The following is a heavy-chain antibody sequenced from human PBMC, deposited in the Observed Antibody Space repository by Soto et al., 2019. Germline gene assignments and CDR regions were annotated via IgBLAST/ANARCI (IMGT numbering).Heavy chain of an antibody. CDR3: ARDAPYSNSWADFDP. V-gene: IGHV3-23*01. J-gene: IGHJ5*02. Sequence: EVQLLESGGDLVQPGGSLRLSCAASGFTFSNCAMSWVRQAPGKGLEWISAISGSGGTYYADSVKCRFTVSRDNSKNTLYLHMNSLRAEDTALYYCARDAPYSNSWADFDPWGQGTLVTVTS. CDR1: GFTFSNCA. D-gene: IGHD4-4*01. CDR2: ISGSGGT.